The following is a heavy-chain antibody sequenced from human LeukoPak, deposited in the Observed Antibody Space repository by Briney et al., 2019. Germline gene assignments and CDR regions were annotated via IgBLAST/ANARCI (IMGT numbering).Heavy chain of an antibody. V-gene: IGHV3-7*03. CDR1: GFAFSESW. D-gene: IGHD1-1*01. CDR2: LNLDGSDK. Sequence: GGSLRLSCVVSGFAFSESWMSWVRQAPGKGLGWVASLNLDGSDKYYVDSVKGRFTISRDNAKNSLYLQMDSLRVEDTAVYYCAKGKRYPDYWGQGTLVTVSS. J-gene: IGHJ4*02. CDR3: AKGKRYPDY.